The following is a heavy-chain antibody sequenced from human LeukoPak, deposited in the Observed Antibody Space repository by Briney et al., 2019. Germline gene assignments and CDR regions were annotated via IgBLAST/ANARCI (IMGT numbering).Heavy chain of an antibody. CDR3: ARSSYYDFWSGYT. CDR1: GGSISSGDYY. Sequence: SQTLSLTCTVSGGSISSGDYYWSWIRQPPGKGLEWIGYIYYSGSTYYNPPLKSRVTISVDTSKNQFSLKLSSVTAADTAVYYCARSSYYDFWSGYTWGQGTLVTVSS. V-gene: IGHV4-30-4*08. J-gene: IGHJ4*02. D-gene: IGHD3-3*01. CDR2: IYYSGST.